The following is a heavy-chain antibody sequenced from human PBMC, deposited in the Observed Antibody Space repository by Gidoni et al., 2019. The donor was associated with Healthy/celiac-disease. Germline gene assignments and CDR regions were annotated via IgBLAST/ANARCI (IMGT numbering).Heavy chain of an antibody. CDR2: IRAYNGNT. V-gene: IGHV1-18*01. J-gene: IGHJ6*02. CDR3: ARDENEMVQAAIVGYYYYYGMDV. CDR1: RYTFPSYV. D-gene: IGHD2-2*01. Sequence: QVQLVQSGAEVKKPGASVQVSCKASRYTFPSYVISCVLQAPGQGLEWMGWIRAYNGNTNDAQKLKGRVTMTTDTSTSRAYMELRSLRSDDTAVYYCARDENEMVQAAIVGYYYYYGMDVWGQGTTVTVSS.